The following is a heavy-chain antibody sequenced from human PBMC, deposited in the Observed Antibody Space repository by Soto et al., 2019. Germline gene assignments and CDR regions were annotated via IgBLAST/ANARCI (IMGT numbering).Heavy chain of an antibody. V-gene: IGHV1-18*01. CDR1: GYTFTSYG. CDR3: ARDGYNWNDVGAFDI. J-gene: IGHJ3*02. D-gene: IGHD1-1*01. Sequence: ASVKVSCKASGYTFTSYGISWVRQAPGQGLEWMGWISAYNGNTNYAQKLQGRVTMTTDTSTSTAYMELRSLRSDDTAVYYCARDGYNWNDVGAFDIWGQGTMVTVSS. CDR2: ISAYNGNT.